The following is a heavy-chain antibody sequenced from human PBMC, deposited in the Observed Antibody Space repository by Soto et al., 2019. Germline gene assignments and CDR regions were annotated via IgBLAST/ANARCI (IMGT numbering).Heavy chain of an antibody. CDR1: GYTFHNYG. J-gene: IGHJ4*02. CDR2: ISGYNGNT. CDR3: ARGSESFDL. D-gene: IGHD1-26*01. Sequence: QVLLMQSGPEVKKPGASVKVSCKASGYTFHNYGISWVRQVPGQGLEWMGWISGYNGNTNYAPKIQGRVTVTRDTSMATAYMELRSLRSDDTAIHYCARGSESFDLWGQGTLVTVSS. V-gene: IGHV1-18*01.